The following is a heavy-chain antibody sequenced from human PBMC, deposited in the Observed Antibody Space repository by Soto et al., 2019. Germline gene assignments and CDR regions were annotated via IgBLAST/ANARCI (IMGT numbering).Heavy chain of an antibody. CDR2: VYYTGST. J-gene: IGHJ4*02. CDR1: GGSISGSY. CDR3: ARSVAVPGAHIDY. D-gene: IGHD6-19*01. V-gene: IGHV4-59*01. Sequence: QVQLQESGPGLVKPSETLSLTCSVSGGSISGSYWSWIRQSPGKGLEWPGYVYYTGSTNYSPSLRSRVSISVDTSKNEFSLRLGSVTAADTAVYFCARSVAVPGAHIDYWGQGTQVTVSS.